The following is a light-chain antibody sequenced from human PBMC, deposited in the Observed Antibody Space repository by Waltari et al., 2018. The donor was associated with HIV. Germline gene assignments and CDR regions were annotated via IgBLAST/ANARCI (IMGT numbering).Light chain of an antibody. Sequence: QSVLTQPPSVSGAPGRRVTISCTGGRSNIGAGYDVHWYQQFPGSVPKVLILCNTNRPSGVPDRVSGSASGTSASRTIAGLQTGDGADYYCQSYDSSLDGWVFGGGTKLTVL. CDR1: RSNIGAGYD. V-gene: IGLV1-40*01. J-gene: IGLJ3*02. CDR2: CNT. CDR3: QSYDSSLDGWV.